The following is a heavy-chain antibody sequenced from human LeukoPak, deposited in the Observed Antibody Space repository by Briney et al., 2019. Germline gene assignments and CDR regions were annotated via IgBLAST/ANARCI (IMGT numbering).Heavy chain of an antibody. CDR3: AKDLVSLLWSGELSLDY. J-gene: IGHJ4*02. CDR2: ISGSGGST. Sequence: PGGSLRLSCAASGFTFSSYAMSWVRQAPGKGLEWVSAISGSGGSTYYADSVKGRFTISRDNSKNTLYLQMNSLRAEDTAVYYCAKDLVSLLWSGELSLDYWGQGTLVTVSS. D-gene: IGHD3-10*01. CDR1: GFTFSSYA. V-gene: IGHV3-23*01.